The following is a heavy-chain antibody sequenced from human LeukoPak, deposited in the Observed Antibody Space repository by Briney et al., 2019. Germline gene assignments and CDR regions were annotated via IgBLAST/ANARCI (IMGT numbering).Heavy chain of an antibody. CDR2: IIPIFGTA. CDR3: ARDRWMTTVTTLGV. V-gene: IGHV1-69*13. J-gene: IGHJ6*02. Sequence: SVKVSCKASGGTFSSYAISWVRQAPGQGLEWMGGIIPIFGTANYAQKFQGRVMITADESTSTAYMELSSLRSEDTAVYYCARDRWMTTVTTLGVWGQGTTVTVSS. D-gene: IGHD4-11*01. CDR1: GGTFSSYA.